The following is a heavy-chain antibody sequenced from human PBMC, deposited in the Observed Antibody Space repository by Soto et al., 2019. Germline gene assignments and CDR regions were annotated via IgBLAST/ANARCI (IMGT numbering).Heavy chain of an antibody. CDR2: ISGYTDNP. CDR3: ARFDWLSAWFDP. V-gene: IGHV1-18*01. CDR1: GYTFTSYG. J-gene: IGHJ5*02. D-gene: IGHD3-9*01. Sequence: QVQVVQSGAEVKKPGASVQVSCKTSGYTFTSYGIAWVRQAPGQGLEWMGWISGYTDNPHYAQNLQGRVIMTTDTSMSTAYMELRSLRSDDTAVYYCARFDWLSAWFDPLGQGTLVTVSS.